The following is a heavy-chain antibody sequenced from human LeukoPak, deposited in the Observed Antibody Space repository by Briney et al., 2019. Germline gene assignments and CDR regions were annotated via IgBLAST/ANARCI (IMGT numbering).Heavy chain of an antibody. V-gene: IGHV3-23*01. CDR2: ISGSGDTT. CDR1: GFTFSSYA. Sequence: GGSLRLSCAASGFTFSSYAMSWVRQAPGKGLEWVSTISGSGDTTYYADSVKGRFSISRDNSKNTLYLQTNSLRAEDTAVYYCAKAEGYDILTGLDYWGQGTLVTVSS. CDR3: AKAEGYDILTGLDY. J-gene: IGHJ4*02. D-gene: IGHD3-9*01.